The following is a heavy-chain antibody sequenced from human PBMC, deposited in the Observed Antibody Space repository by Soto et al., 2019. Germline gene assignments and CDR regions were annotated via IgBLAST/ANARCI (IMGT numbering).Heavy chain of an antibody. D-gene: IGHD6-13*01. CDR2: ISYDGSNK. Sequence: QVQLVESGGGVVQPGRSLRLSFAASGFTFRSYAMHWVRQAPGKGLEWGAVISYDGSNKYYADSVKGRFTISRDNSKNTLYPQMNSLRAEDTAVYYCARDRNIAALDYWGQGPLVTVSS. CDR1: GFTFRSYA. J-gene: IGHJ4*02. V-gene: IGHV3-30-3*01. CDR3: ARDRNIAALDY.